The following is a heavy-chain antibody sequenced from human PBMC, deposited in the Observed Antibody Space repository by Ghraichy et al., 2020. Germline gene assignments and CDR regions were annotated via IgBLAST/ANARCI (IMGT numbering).Heavy chain of an antibody. J-gene: IGHJ4*02. CDR1: GFTFSSYS. D-gene: IGHD3-10*01. Sequence: ASLRLSCAASGFTFSSYSMCWVRQAPGKGLEWVSYISSGSNYIYYADSVKGRFTISRDNAKKSLYLQMNSLRAEDTAVYYCARGLSGASGSYSFENWGQGTQVTVSS. CDR3: ARGLSGASGSYSFEN. V-gene: IGHV3-21*01. CDR2: ISSGSNYI.